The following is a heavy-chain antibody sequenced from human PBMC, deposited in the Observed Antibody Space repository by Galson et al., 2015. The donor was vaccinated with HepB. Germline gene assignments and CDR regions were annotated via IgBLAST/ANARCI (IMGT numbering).Heavy chain of an antibody. CDR1: GGSISSGGYY. D-gene: IGHD2-2*02. V-gene: IGHV4-31*03. CDR2: IYYSGST. Sequence: LSLTCTVSGGSISSGGYYWSWIRQHPGKGLEWIGYIYYSGSTYYNPSLKSRVTISVDTSKNQFSLKLSSVTAADTAVYYCARAVVVVPAAIRTLYYYGMDVWGQGTTVTVSS. J-gene: IGHJ6*02. CDR3: ARAVVVVPAAIRTLYYYGMDV.